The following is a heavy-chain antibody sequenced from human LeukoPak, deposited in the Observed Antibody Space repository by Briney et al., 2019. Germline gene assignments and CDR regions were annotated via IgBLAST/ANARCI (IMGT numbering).Heavy chain of an antibody. CDR1: GYTLTELS. CDR2: INPNTGGT. V-gene: IGHV1-2*02. CDR3: ARVGNYYDTSGYYGDRVY. J-gene: IGHJ4*02. D-gene: IGHD3-22*01. Sequence: ASVKVSCKVSGYTLTELSMHWVRQAPGQGLEWMGWINPNTGGTKFAQNFQGRVTMTGDTSISTAYMELDRLSSDDTAVYYCARVGNYYDTSGYYGDRVYWGQGTLVTVSS.